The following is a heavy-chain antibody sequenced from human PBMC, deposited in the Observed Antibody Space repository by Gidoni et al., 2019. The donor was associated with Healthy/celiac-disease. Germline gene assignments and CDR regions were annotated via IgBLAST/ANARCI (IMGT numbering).Heavy chain of an antibody. Sequence: QVQLQESVPGLVKPSGTLSLTCAVSGGSISSSNWWSWVRQPPGKGLEWIGEIYHSGSTNYNPSLKSRVTISVDKSKNKFSLKLSSVTAADTAVYYCARAVLDFWSGYRFDYWGQGTLVTVSS. CDR1: GGSISSSNW. D-gene: IGHD3-3*01. CDR3: ARAVLDFWSGYRFDY. CDR2: IYHSGST. J-gene: IGHJ4*02. V-gene: IGHV4-4*02.